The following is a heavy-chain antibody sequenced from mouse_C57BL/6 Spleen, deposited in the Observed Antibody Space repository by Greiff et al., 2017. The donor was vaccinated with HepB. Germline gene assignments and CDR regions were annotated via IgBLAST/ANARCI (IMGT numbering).Heavy chain of an antibody. CDR2: IYPGGGYT. CDR1: GYTFTNYW. D-gene: IGHD3-2*02. J-gene: IGHJ4*01. Sequence: QVQLKESGAELVRPGTSVKMSCKASGYTFTNYWIGWAKQRPGHGLEWIGDIYPGGGYTNYNEKFKGKATLTADKSSSTAYMQFSSLTSEDSAIYYCARSYSSGYEAMDYWGQGTSVTVSS. CDR3: ARSYSSGYEAMDY. V-gene: IGHV1-63*01.